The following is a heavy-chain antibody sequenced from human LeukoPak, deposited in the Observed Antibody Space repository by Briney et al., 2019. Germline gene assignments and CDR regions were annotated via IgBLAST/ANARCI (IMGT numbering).Heavy chain of an antibody. Sequence: GGSHCLACALSGSTVSSECMHWVRQAPGKGLVWVSRINNDGSTTAYADSVKGRFTISRDNTKNTLYLQMNSLRAEDTAVYYCARTYRSFDYWGQ. CDR2: INNDGSTT. CDR1: GSTVSSEC. D-gene: IGHD2-2*01. V-gene: IGHV3-74*01. CDR3: ARTYRSFDY. J-gene: IGHJ4*02.